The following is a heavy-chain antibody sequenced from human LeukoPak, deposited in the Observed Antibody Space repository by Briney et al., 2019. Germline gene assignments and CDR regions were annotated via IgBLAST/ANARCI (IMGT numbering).Heavy chain of an antibody. Sequence: PSETLSLTCTVSGASISSDYWSWIRQPPGKGLEFIGYMYYSGGTSYNPSLESRVTISVDTSNNQFSLKLSSVTAADTVLYYCARVSVVYYYMDVWGKGTTVTVSS. CDR1: GASISSDY. CDR2: MYYSGGT. CDR3: ARVSVVYYYMDV. V-gene: IGHV4-59*01. D-gene: IGHD4-23*01. J-gene: IGHJ6*03.